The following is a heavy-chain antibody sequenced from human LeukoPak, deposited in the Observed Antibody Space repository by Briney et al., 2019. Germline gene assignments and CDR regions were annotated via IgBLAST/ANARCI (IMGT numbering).Heavy chain of an antibody. CDR1: DVSLSAYY. J-gene: IGHJ3*02. V-gene: IGHV4-34*01. Sequence: SETLSLTCAVYDVSLSAYYWSWIRQPPGKGLEWIGEINHGGSANYNPSLKGRVTISVDTSKNQFSLKLSSVTAADTAVYYCASSLVVVKAFDIWGQGTMVTVSS. CDR3: ASSLVVVKAFDI. CDR2: INHGGSA. D-gene: IGHD3-22*01.